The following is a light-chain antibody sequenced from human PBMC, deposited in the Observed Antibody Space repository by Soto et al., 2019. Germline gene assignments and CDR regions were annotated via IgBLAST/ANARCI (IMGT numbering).Light chain of an antibody. CDR2: EVS. CDR1: TSDLGGYNY. V-gene: IGLV2-14*01. J-gene: IGLJ1*01. Sequence: QSVLTQPASVSGSPGQSITISCTGTTSDLGGYNYASWYQQHPGKVPKLMIYEVSNRPSGVSNRFSGSKSGNTASLTISGLQAEDEAAYYCFSYTTSSAPYVFGTGTKVTVL. CDR3: FSYTTSSAPYV.